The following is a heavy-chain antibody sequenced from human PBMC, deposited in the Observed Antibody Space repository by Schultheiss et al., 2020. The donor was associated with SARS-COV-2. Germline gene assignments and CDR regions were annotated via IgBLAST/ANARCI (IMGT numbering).Heavy chain of an antibody. CDR2: IRSSSSTT. D-gene: IGHD4-17*01. CDR3: ARESLSDYAGVVDY. J-gene: IGHJ4*02. Sequence: GGSLRLSCAASGFTFSSYSMNWVRQAPGKGLEWVSYIRSSSSTTYYADSMKGRFTISRDNAKNSLYLQMNSLRAEDTAVYYCARESLSDYAGVVDYWGQGTLVTVSS. CDR1: GFTFSSYS. V-gene: IGHV3-48*04.